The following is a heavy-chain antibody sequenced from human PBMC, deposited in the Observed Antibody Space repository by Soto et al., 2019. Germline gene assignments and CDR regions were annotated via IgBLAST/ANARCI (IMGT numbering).Heavy chain of an antibody. CDR2: IYPSDSDT. D-gene: IGHD3-3*01. V-gene: IGHV5-51*01. CDR3: ARGGVSTRTFDY. J-gene: IGHJ4*02. CDR1: GYNFPVYW. Sequence: GESLKISCNGSGYNFPVYWIAWVRQMPGKGLELMGIIYPSDSDTRYRPSFQGQVTISADKSISSAYLQWSSLRASDTAMYYCARGGVSTRTFDYWGQGTPVTVSS.